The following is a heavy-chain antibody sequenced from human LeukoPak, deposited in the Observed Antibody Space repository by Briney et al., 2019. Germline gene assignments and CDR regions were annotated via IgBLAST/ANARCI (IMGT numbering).Heavy chain of an antibody. D-gene: IGHD3-22*01. V-gene: IGHV3-23*01. Sequence: GGSLRLSCAASGFTFSSYAMRWVRQAPGKGLEWVSSISGSGDSTYNADSVKGRFTISRDKSKNTLYLQMNSLRAEDTAVYYCASSYYDSRSYYRHFGYRGQGTPVTVSS. CDR2: ISGSGDST. CDR3: ASSYYDSRSYYRHFGY. CDR1: GFTFSSYA. J-gene: IGHJ4*02.